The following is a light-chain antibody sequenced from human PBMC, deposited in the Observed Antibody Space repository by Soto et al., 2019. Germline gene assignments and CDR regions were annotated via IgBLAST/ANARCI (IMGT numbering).Light chain of an antibody. Sequence: EIVLTQSPGTLYLSPGERATLSCRASQSVSDSSLAWYQRKPGQAPRLLIYAASNRATGIPDRFSGSGSGTDFTLTISRLEPEDFALYYCQQYGSSPPTFGQGTKVEIK. V-gene: IGKV3-20*01. CDR2: AAS. CDR1: QSVSDSS. J-gene: IGKJ1*01. CDR3: QQYGSSPPT.